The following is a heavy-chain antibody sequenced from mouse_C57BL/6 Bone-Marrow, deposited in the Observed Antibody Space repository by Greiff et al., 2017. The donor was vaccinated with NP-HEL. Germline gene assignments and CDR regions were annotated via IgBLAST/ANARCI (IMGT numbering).Heavy chain of an antibody. CDR2: FYPGSGSI. D-gene: IGHD1-1*01. V-gene: IGHV1-62-2*01. CDR3: ARHVLDYYGSSFYWYFEV. Sequence: VQLQESGAELVKPGASVKLSCKASGYTFTEYTIHWVKQRSGQGLEWIGWFYPGSGSIKYNEKFKDKATLTADKSSSTVYMELSRLTSEDSAVYFCARHVLDYYGSSFYWYFEVWGTGTTVTVSS. CDR1: GYTFTEYT. J-gene: IGHJ1*03.